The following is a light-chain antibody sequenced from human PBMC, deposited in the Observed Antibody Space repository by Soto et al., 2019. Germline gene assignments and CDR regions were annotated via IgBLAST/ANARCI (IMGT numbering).Light chain of an antibody. CDR2: EGS. J-gene: IGLJ1*01. Sequence: QSVLTQPASVSGSPGQSITISCTGTSSDVGSYNIVSWYQQHPGKAPKLMIYEGSKRPSGVSNRFSGSKSGNTASLTISGLQAEDEADYYCCSYAGSSTYVLGTGTKVTVL. CDR3: CSYAGSSTYV. V-gene: IGLV2-23*01. CDR1: SSDVGSYNI.